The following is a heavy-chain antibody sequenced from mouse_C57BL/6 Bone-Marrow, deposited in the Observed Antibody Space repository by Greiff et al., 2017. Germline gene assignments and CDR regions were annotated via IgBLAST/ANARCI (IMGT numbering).Heavy chain of an antibody. Sequence: EVNLVESEGGLVQPGSSMKLSCTASGFTFSDYYMAWVRQVPEKGLEWVANINYDGSSTYYLDSLKSRFIISRDNAKNILYLQMSSLKSEDTATYYCAREDRPWYFDVWGTGTTVTVSS. CDR1: GFTFSDYY. V-gene: IGHV5-16*01. CDR2: INYDGSST. J-gene: IGHJ1*03. CDR3: AREDRPWYFDV.